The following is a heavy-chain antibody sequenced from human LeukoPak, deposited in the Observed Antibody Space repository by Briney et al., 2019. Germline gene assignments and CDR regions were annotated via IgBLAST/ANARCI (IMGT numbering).Heavy chain of an antibody. D-gene: IGHD3-22*01. CDR3: ARDGANQYYYDSSGYFFDY. V-gene: IGHV1-46*01. Sequence: ASVKVSCKASGYTFTSYYMHWVRQAPGQGLEWMGIINPSGGSTSYAQKFQGRVTMTRDTSTSTVYMELSSLRSEDTAVYYCARDGANQYYYDSSGYFFDYWGQGTLVTVSS. CDR2: INPSGGST. CDR1: GYTFTSYY. J-gene: IGHJ4*02.